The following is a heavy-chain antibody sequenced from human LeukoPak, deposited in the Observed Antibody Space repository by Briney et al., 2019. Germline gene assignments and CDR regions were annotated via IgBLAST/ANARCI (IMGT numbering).Heavy chain of an antibody. V-gene: IGHV3-21*04. D-gene: IGHD6-19*01. CDR2: ISSSSSYI. J-gene: IGHJ6*02. Sequence: PGGSLRLSCAASGFTFSSYSMNWVRQAPGKGLEWVSSISSSSSYIYYADSVKGRFTISRDNAKNSLYLQMNSLRAEDTALYYCAKDRSGRYGNYYHGMDVWGQGTTVTVSS. CDR1: GFTFSSYS. CDR3: AKDRSGRYGNYYHGMDV.